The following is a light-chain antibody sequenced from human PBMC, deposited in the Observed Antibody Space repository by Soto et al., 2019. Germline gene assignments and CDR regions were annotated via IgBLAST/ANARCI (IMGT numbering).Light chain of an antibody. CDR3: QSYDSSLSGRYVV. J-gene: IGLJ2*01. Sequence: QSVLPQPPSVSGAPGQRVTISCTGSSSNIGAGYDVHWYQQLPGTAPKLLIYGNSNRPSGVPDRFSGSKSGTSASLAITGLQAEDEADYYCQSYDSSLSGRYVVFGGATKVTVL. CDR2: GNS. CDR1: SSNIGAGYD. V-gene: IGLV1-40*01.